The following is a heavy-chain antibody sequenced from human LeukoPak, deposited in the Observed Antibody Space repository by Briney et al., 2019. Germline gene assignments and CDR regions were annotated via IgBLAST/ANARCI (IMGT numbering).Heavy chain of an antibody. CDR1: GGSISSGGYY. D-gene: IGHD2/OR15-2a*01. V-gene: IGHV4-61*08. CDR2: ISHSGST. CDR3: AGHHPRNTVDF. J-gene: IGHJ4*02. Sequence: SETLSLTCTVSGGSISSGGYYWSWIRQPPGKGLEWIGYISHSGSTNYSPSLKSRVTISLDTSKNQFSLKLSSVTAADTAVYYCAGHHPRNTVDFWGQGTLVTVSS.